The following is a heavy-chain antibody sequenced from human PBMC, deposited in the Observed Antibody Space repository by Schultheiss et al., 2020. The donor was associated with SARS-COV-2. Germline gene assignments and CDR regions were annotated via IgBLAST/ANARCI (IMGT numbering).Heavy chain of an antibody. CDR2: IYYSGST. J-gene: IGHJ4*02. V-gene: IGHV4-61*01. Sequence: SETLSLTCSVSGGSVSSDNHYWSWIRQPPGKGLEWIGYIYYSGSTNYNPSLKSRVTISVDTSKNQFSLKLSSVTAADTAVYYCARGQSRWGQGTLVTVSS. CDR1: GGSVSSDNHY. CDR3: ARGQSR.